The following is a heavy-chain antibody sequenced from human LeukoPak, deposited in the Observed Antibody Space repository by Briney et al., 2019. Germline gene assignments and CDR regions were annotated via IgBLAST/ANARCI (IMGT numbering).Heavy chain of an antibody. J-gene: IGHJ4*02. CDR2: INSSGAST. Sequence: ASVKVSCKASGYTFTSYYMHWVRQAPGQGLEWMGIINSSGASTSYAQKFQGRVTMTRDTSTSTVYMELSSLRSEDTAVYYCARDRPIMMRAVVVYFDYWAREPWSPSPQ. V-gene: IGHV1-46*01. D-gene: IGHD3-16*01. CDR1: GYTFTSYY. CDR3: ARDRPIMMRAVVVYFDY.